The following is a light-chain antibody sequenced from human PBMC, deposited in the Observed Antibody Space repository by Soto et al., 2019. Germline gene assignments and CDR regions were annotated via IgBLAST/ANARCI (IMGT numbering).Light chain of an antibody. V-gene: IGLV2-14*01. CDR2: EVS. J-gene: IGLJ1*01. CDR1: SSDVGGYNY. Sequence: SALTQPASVSGSPGQSITISCTGTSSDVGGYNYVSWFQQHPGKAPKLMIFEVSDRPSGISNRFSGSKSGNTASLTISGLQAEDEADYYCSSYSSSSTLYVFGTGTKLNVL. CDR3: SSYSSSSTLYV.